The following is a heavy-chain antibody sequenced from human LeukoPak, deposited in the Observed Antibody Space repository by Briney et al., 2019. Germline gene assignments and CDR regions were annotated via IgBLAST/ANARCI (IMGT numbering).Heavy chain of an antibody. Sequence: SETLSLTCAVYGGSFVGYYGSWIPHPPGKGLEWIGEINHSGSTNYNPSLKSRVTISVDTSKNQFSLKLSSVTAADTAVYYCARDWLRGKRYFDYWGQGTLVTVSS. CDR2: INHSGST. CDR1: GGSFVGYY. J-gene: IGHJ4*02. V-gene: IGHV4-34*01. D-gene: IGHD5-12*01. CDR3: ARDWLRGKRYFDY.